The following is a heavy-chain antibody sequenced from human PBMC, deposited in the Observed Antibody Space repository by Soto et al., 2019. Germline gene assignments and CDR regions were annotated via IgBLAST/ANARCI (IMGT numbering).Heavy chain of an antibody. J-gene: IGHJ6*02. CDR2: IYYSGST. V-gene: IGHV4-59*08. D-gene: IGHD5-18*01. CDR3: ARRIKHYYGMDV. CDR1: GGSISSYY. Sequence: QVQLQESGPGLVKPSETLSLTCTVSGGSISSYYWTWIRQPPGKGLEWIGYIYYSGSTIYNPSLKSRXXIXAXXSKSQFSLKLSSVTAADTAVYYCARRIKHYYGMDVWGQGTTVTVSS.